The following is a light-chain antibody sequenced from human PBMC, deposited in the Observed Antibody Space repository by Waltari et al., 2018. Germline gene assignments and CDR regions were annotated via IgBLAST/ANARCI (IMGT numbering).Light chain of an antibody. Sequence: DIVLTQSPATLSLSPGARATPSCRASQYINADLASYQQKPGQAPRLFVYDASNRATGIPARVSGSGSGTDFTLTISSLDPEDSAVYYCAQRNDWPITFGQGTRVEIK. V-gene: IGKV3-11*01. CDR1: QYINAD. J-gene: IGKJ5*01. CDR3: AQRNDWPIT. CDR2: DAS.